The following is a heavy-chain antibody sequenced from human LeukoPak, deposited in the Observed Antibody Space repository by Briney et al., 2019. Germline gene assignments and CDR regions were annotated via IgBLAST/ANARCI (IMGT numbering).Heavy chain of an antibody. D-gene: IGHD2-15*01. CDR3: ARVGLSGGSCYDCPWVYYMDV. J-gene: IGHJ6*03. Sequence: GASVKVSCKGSGCTFTGYYMHWVRQAPGQGLDGMGWINPNSGGTNYPQKFQGGVTMTRDTSISTAYMELSSLRSDDTAVYYCARVGLSGGSCYDCPWVYYMDVWGKGTTVTVPS. V-gene: IGHV1-2*02. CDR2: INPNSGGT. CDR1: GCTFTGYY.